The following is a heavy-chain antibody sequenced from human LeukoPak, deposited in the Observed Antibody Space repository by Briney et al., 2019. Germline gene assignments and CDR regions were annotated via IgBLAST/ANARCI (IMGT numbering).Heavy chain of an antibody. CDR1: GYTFTGYY. Sequence: ASVKVSCKASGYTFTGYYMHWVRQAPGQGLEWMGWINPNSGGTNYAQKFQGRVTMTRDTSISTAYMELSRLRSEDTAVYYCASDLYYYDSSAHGAFDIWGQGTMVTVSS. D-gene: IGHD3-22*01. J-gene: IGHJ3*02. CDR3: ASDLYYYDSSAHGAFDI. CDR2: INPNSGGT. V-gene: IGHV1-2*02.